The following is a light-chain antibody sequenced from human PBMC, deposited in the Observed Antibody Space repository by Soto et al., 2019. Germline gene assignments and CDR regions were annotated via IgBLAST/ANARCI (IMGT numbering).Light chain of an antibody. CDR1: QYINTR. CDR2: DAS. Sequence: EIVLTQSPATLSSFPGDRVTLSCRASQYINTRLAWYQHRPGQAPRLLIFDASTRATGVPARFSGSGSGTDFTLIISGLQDEQFATYCRQQYDNWTSMYTFGQ. J-gene: IGKJ2*01. V-gene: IGKV3-15*01. CDR3: QQYDNWTSMYT.